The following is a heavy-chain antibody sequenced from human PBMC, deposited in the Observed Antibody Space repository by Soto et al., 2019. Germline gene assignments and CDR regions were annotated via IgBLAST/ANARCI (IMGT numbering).Heavy chain of an antibody. CDR3: ARYSSSSRVYNWFDP. D-gene: IGHD6-6*01. J-gene: IGHJ5*02. Sequence: HPGGSLRLSCAASGFTFSSYEMNWVRQAPGKGLEWVSYISSSGSTIYYADSVKGRFTISRDNAKNSLYLQMNSLRAEDTAVYYCARYSSSSRVYNWFDPWGQGTLVTVSS. CDR2: ISSSGSTI. CDR1: GFTFSSYE. V-gene: IGHV3-48*03.